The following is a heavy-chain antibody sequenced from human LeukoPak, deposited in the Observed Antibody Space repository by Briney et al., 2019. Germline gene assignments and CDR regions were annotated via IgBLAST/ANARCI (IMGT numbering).Heavy chain of an antibody. J-gene: IGHJ5*02. V-gene: IGHV4-39*07. D-gene: IGHD2-21*02. CDR3: ARELAYCGGDCMNRFDP. CDR2: IYYSGST. CDR1: GGSISSSSYY. Sequence: SETLSLTCTVSGGSISSSSYYWGWIRQPPGKGLEWIGSIYYSGSTYYNPSLKSRVTISVDTSKNQFSLKLSSVTAADTAVYYCARELAYCGGDCMNRFDPWGQGTLVTVSS.